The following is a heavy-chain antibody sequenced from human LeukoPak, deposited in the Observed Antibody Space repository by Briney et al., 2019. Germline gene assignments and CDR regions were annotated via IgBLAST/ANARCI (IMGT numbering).Heavy chain of an antibody. J-gene: IGHJ4*02. Sequence: PGGSLRLSCAASGFTFSRYWMSWVSPALGKGLEWVANIKQDGSEKYYVDSVKGRFTISRDNAKNSLYLQMNSLRAEDTAVYYCARDTWVVPAAIDYWGQGTLVTVSS. V-gene: IGHV3-7*01. D-gene: IGHD2-2*01. CDR1: GFTFSRYW. CDR2: IKQDGSEK. CDR3: ARDTWVVPAAIDY.